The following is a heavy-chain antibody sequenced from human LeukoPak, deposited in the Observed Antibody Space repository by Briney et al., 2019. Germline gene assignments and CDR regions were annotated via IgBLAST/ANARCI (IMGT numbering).Heavy chain of an antibody. Sequence: SQTLSLTCAISGDSVSRNSVAWNWIRQSPSRGLEWLGSTYYRSKWSNDYAVSVESRISINPDTSKNQFSLQLNSVIPEDTAVYYCARASLPSAGANRAFDYWGQGTLVTVSS. J-gene: IGHJ4*02. D-gene: IGHD3-10*01. V-gene: IGHV6-1*01. CDR1: GDSVSRNSVA. CDR2: TYYRSKWSN. CDR3: ARASLPSAGANRAFDY.